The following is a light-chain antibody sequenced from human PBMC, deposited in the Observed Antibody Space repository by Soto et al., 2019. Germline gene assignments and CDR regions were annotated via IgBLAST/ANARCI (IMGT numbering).Light chain of an antibody. CDR1: SSNIGAGYD. CDR3: QSYDSSLSGNVV. CDR2: GNS. J-gene: IGLJ2*01. V-gene: IGLV1-40*01. Sequence: QAVVTQPPSVSGAPGQRVTISCTGSSSNIGAGYDVHWYQQLPGTAPKLLIYGNSNRPSGVPDRFSGSKSGTSASLAITGLKAEDEADYYCQSYDSSLSGNVVFGGGTKLTVL.